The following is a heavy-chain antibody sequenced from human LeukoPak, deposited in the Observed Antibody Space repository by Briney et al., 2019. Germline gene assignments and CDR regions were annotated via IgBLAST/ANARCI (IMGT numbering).Heavy chain of an antibody. CDR1: GGSISSYY. CDR2: IYYSGST. CDR3: ARDSDCSSTSCLEGGDAFDI. V-gene: IGHV4-59*12. J-gene: IGHJ3*02. D-gene: IGHD2-2*01. Sequence: SETLSLTCTVSGGSISSYYWSWIRQPPGKGLEWIGYIYYSGSTNYNPSLKSRVTISVDRSKNQFSLKLSSVTAADTAVYYCARDSDCSSTSCLEGGDAFDIWGQGTMVTVSS.